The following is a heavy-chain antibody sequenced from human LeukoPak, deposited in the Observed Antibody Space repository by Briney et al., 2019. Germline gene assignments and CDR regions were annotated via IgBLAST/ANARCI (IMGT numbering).Heavy chain of an antibody. Sequence: GGSLRLSCAASGFTFDDYSMHWVRQAPGKGLEWVSLIGWNGGNTYYADSVKGRFTVSWDKSKNSLYLQMNSLRSEDTALYHCVKEARGSSWTGFDYWGQGALVTVAS. CDR3: VKEARGSSWTGFDY. J-gene: IGHJ4*02. CDR2: IGWNGGNT. D-gene: IGHD6-13*01. CDR1: GFTFDDYS. V-gene: IGHV3-43*01.